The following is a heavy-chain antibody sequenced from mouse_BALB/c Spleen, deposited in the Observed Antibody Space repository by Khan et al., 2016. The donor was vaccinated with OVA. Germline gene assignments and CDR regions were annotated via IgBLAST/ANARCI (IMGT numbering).Heavy chain of an antibody. CDR1: GFTFSSYG. J-gene: IGHJ2*01. CDR2: ISSGGNYT. V-gene: IGHV5-6*01. D-gene: IGHD1-1*01. Sequence: EVELVESGGDLVKPGGSLKLSCAASGFTFSSYGMSWVRQTPDKRLEWVATISSGGNYTYYPDSVKGRFTISRDNAKNTLYLQMSKLKAEDTAMYFCATLYFYGRRVYFDYWGQGTTLTVSS. CDR3: ATLYFYGRRVYFDY.